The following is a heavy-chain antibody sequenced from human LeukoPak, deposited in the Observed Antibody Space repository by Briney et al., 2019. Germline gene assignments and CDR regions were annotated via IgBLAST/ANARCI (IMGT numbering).Heavy chain of an antibody. CDR1: GFTFDDYG. CDR2: VNWNGGRT. D-gene: IGHD3-16*01. Sequence: RAGGSLRLSCAASGFTFDDYGMSWVRQAPGKGLEWVYGVNWNGGRTGYADSVKGRFTISRDNAKNSLYLQMNSLRAEDTAVYYCAKDFFWGSSTSYYFDYWGQGTLVTVSS. J-gene: IGHJ4*02. CDR3: AKDFFWGSSTSYYFDY. V-gene: IGHV3-20*04.